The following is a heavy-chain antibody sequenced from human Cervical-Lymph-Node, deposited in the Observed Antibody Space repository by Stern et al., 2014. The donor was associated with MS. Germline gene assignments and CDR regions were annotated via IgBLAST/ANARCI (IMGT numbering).Heavy chain of an antibody. V-gene: IGHV1-69*01. CDR2: IIPVFGTP. CDR1: GDTFNNYA. D-gene: IGHD5-24*01. Sequence: VHLVESGAEVKKPGSSVKVSCKASGDTFNNYAISWVRQAPGQGLEWIGGIIPVFGTPNYAKKFQGRVTITADESTSTAYMEMTSLRSDDTAAYYCARVGLKWLQFYYFDYWGQGTLVTVSS. CDR3: ARVGLKWLQFYYFDY. J-gene: IGHJ4*02.